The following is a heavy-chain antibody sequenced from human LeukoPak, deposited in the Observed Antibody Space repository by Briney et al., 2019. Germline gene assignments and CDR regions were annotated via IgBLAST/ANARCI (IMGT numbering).Heavy chain of an antibody. J-gene: IGHJ4*02. V-gene: IGHV3-23*01. Sequence: PGGSLRLSCAASGFTFSSYAMSWVRQAPGKGLEWVSAISGSGGSTYYADSVKGRFTISRDNSKNTLYLQMNSLRAEDTAVYYCAKDPQGNYVWGNHRPKNPPDYWGQGTLVTVSS. CDR3: AKDPQGNYVWGNHRPKNPPDY. CDR1: GFTFSSYA. CDR2: ISGSGGST. D-gene: IGHD3-16*02.